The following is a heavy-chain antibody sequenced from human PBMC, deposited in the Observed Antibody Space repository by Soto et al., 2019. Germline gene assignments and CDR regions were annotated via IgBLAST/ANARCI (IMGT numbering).Heavy chain of an antibody. V-gene: IGHV1-18*01. CDR1: SYSCTKYG. Sequence: GAQVKGSCKAVSYSCTKYGINWVCRLPGQGLKWMGWISDYNGNTYYEKGFQGRVTMTTDTSARTAYMELKSLRSDDTAVYYCAKEAYYAGSRIYTPPRFSSMVVWG. CDR2: ISDYNGNT. CDR3: AKEAYYAGSRIYTPPRFSSMVV. J-gene: IGHJ6*02. D-gene: IGHD3-10*01.